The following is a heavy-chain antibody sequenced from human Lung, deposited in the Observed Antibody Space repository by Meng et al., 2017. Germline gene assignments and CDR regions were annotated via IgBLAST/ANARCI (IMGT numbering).Heavy chain of an antibody. CDR1: GGSFSDYY. J-gene: IGHJ4*02. V-gene: IGHV4-34*01. Sequence: QGQLQQGGAGLLKPSETLSLTCVVSGGSFSDYYWSWIRQSPGKGLEWIGEINHSGSTNYNPSLESRATISVDTSQNNLSLKLSSVTAADSAVYYCARGPTTMAHDFDYWGQGTLVTVSS. CDR3: ARGPTTMAHDFDY. D-gene: IGHD4-11*01. CDR2: INHSGST.